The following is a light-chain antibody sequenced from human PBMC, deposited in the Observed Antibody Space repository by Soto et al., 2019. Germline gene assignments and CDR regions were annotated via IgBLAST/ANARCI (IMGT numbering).Light chain of an antibody. CDR2: DVN. J-gene: IGLJ7*01. V-gene: IGLV2-14*03. CDR3: NAFSAGRTPFL. Sequence: QSVLTQPASVSGSPGQSITISCTGTSSDVGSTFNYVSWYQHHPGKAPRLIMSDVNHRPSGVSDRFSGSKSGNTASLTISGLQVGGRGDFLVNAFSAGRTPFLSGGGNPLTLL. CDR1: SSDVGSTFNY.